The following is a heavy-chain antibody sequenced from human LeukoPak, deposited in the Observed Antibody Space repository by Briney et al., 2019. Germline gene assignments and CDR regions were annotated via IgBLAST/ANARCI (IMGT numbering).Heavy chain of an antibody. J-gene: IGHJ4*02. CDR2: INSDGSRT. CDR1: GFTFSSYW. V-gene: IGHV3-74*01. CDR3: AKDISTVSNFDY. Sequence: PGGSLRLSCAASGFTFSSYWMHWVRQAPGKGLVWVSHINSDGSRTNFADSVKGRFTISRDNAKNSLYLQMNSLRAEDTALYYCAKDISTVSNFDYWGQGTLVTVSS. D-gene: IGHD4-17*01.